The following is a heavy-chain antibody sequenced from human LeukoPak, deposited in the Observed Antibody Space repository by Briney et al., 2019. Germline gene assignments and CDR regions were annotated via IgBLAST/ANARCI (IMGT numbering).Heavy chain of an antibody. V-gene: IGHV4-59*01. CDR1: GGSISNYY. Sequence: PSETLSLTCTVSGGSISNYYWSWIRQPPGKGLKWIGYIYYSGSTNYNPSLKSRVTISVDTSKNQFSLKLSSVTAADTAVYYCARGNADIVVAGDYYYYYYMDVWGKGTTVTISS. J-gene: IGHJ6*03. CDR2: IYYSGST. CDR3: ARGNADIVVAGDYYYYYYMDV. D-gene: IGHD2-15*01.